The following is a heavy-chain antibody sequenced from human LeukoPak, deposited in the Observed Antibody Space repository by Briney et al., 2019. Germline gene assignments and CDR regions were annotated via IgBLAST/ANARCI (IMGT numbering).Heavy chain of an antibody. J-gene: IGHJ4*02. CDR3: ATHLNWGWDY. CDR2: ISYDGSNK. CDR1: GFTFSSYG. Sequence: PGRSLRLSCAASGFTFSSYGMHWVRQAPGKGLEWVAVISYDGSNKYYADSVKGRFTISRDNSKNTLYLQMSSLRAEDTAVYYCATHLNWGWDYWGQGTLVTVSS. V-gene: IGHV3-30*03. D-gene: IGHD7-27*01.